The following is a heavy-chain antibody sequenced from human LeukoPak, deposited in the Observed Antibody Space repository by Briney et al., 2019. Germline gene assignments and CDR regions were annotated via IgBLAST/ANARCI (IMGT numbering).Heavy chain of an antibody. CDR2: IKEDGSVR. V-gene: IGHV3-7*03. J-gene: IGHJ4*02. D-gene: IGHD5-18*01. CDR1: AFIFSGHW. CDR3: AKGYGWMGDY. Sequence: GGSLRLSCEGSAFIFSGHWMNWVRQTPGKGLEWVASIKEDGSVRQYVDSVKGRFSTSRDNTKGSLFLQLNSLRAEDTAVYYWAKGYGWMGDYWGQGTLVTVSS.